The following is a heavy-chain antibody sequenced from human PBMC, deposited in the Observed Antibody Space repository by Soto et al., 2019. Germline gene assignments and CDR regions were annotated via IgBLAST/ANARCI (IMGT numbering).Heavy chain of an antibody. J-gene: IGHJ4*02. CDR3: AKARHYDFLTAFGRDFDC. V-gene: IGHV4-34*01. CDR2: INHSGST. Sequence: PSETLSLTCAVYGGSFSGYYWSWIRQPPGKGLERIGEINHSGSTNYNPSLKSRVTISVDTSKNQFSLKLSSVTAADTAVYYCAKARHYDFLTAFGRDFDCWGQGTPVTVSS. D-gene: IGHD3-9*01. CDR1: GGSFSGYY.